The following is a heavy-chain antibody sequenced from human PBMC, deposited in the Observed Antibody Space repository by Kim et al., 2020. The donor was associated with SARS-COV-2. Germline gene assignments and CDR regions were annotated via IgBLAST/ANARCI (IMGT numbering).Heavy chain of an antibody. CDR1: GFDFSDYA. D-gene: IGHD1-26*01. V-gene: IGHV3-9*01. CDR2: ISWNSAGI. J-gene: IGHJ2*01. Sequence: GGSLRLSCAASGFDFSDYAMHWVRQGPGKGLEWVSGISWNSAGIAYADSVKGRFTISRDNGEKSLYLEIKSLRIEDTAFYYCAKGINPVGIDWYFDAWGRGTLVTVSS. CDR3: AKGINPVGIDWYFDA.